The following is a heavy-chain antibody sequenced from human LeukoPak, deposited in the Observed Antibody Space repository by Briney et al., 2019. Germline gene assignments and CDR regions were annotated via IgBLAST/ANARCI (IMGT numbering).Heavy chain of an antibody. CDR3: AKGPCTNGVCYAYYFDY. V-gene: IGHV3-43*02. Sequence: GGSLRLSCAASGFTFDDYAMHWVRQAPGKGLEWVSLISGNGSSRYYADSVKGRFTISIDNSKNPLYLQMNSLRTEDTALYYCAKGPCTNGVCYAYYFDYWGQGTLVTVSS. J-gene: IGHJ4*02. D-gene: IGHD2-8*01. CDR1: GFTFDDYA. CDR2: ISGNGSSR.